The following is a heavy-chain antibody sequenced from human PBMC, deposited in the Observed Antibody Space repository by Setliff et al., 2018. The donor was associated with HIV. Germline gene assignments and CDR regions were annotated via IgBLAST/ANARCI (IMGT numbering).Heavy chain of an antibody. CDR2: ISGNNRIT. CDR3: ARDDYANTDLDF. V-gene: IGHV1-18*01. Sequence: RASVKVSCKTSGYKFNIFGVSWVRQAPGQGLEWMGWISGNNRITYYAQNFQSRVTLTTDTSTSTSNMELRSLRSDDTAVYSCARDDYANTDLDFWGPGTLVTVSS. J-gene: IGHJ4*02. CDR1: GYKFNIFG. D-gene: IGHD4-17*01.